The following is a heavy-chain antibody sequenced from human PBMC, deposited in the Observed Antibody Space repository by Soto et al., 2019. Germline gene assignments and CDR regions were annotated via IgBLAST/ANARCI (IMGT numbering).Heavy chain of an antibody. CDR3: ARVRFGELV. J-gene: IGHJ4*02. CDR1: GFTFSRYA. V-gene: IGHV3-23*01. D-gene: IGHD3-10*01. Sequence: EVQLLESGGGLVQPGGSLRLSCAASGFTFSRYAMSWVRQAPGKGREWVSIIGVGGGDRYYPESVKGRFTISRDNSRDTLYQEMNSLRDEDTAVYYCARVRFGELVWGQGTLVTVSS. CDR2: IGVGGGDR.